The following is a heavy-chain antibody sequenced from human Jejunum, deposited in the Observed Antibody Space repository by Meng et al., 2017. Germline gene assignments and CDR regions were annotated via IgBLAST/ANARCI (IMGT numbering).Heavy chain of an antibody. D-gene: IGHD3-10*01. CDR2: TYYRSEWQN. Sequence: QVQFQQAGPGLANPSPTLPLTGAISGDSVSSNRALWHWVRQSPSRGLEWLGQTYYRSEWQNHYGVSVKSRIIINADTSRNQFSLNLNSVTPEDTAVYYCTTWYGEYWGQGTLVTVSS. J-gene: IGHJ4*02. V-gene: IGHV6-1*01. CDR1: GDSVSSNRAL. CDR3: TTWYGEY.